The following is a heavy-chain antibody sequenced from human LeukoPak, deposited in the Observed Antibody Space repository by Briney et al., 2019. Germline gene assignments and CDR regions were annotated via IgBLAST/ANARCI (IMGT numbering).Heavy chain of an antibody. V-gene: IGHV4-34*01. J-gene: IGHJ5*02. CDR2: INHSGST. CDR1: GGSFGGYY. Sequence: SETLSPTCAVYGGSFGGYYWSWIRQPPGKGLEWIGEINHSGSTNYNPSLKSRVTISVDTSKNQFSLKLSSVTAADTAVYYCARGPYCSGGSCYFRPNWFDPWGQGTLVTVSS. CDR3: ARGPYCSGGSCYFRPNWFDP. D-gene: IGHD2-15*01.